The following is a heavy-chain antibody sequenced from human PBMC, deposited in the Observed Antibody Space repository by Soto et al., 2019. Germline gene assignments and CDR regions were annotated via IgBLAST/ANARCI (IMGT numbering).Heavy chain of an antibody. Sequence: ASETLSLTCTVSGGSISSSSYYWGWIRQPPGKGLEWIGSIYYSGSTYYNPSLKSRVTISVDTSKNQFSLKLSSVTAADTAVYYCAVREKIYGSWFDPWGQGTLVTVSS. J-gene: IGHJ5*02. D-gene: IGHD5-12*01. CDR3: AVREKIYGSWFDP. CDR1: GGSISSSSYY. CDR2: IYYSGST. V-gene: IGHV4-39*01.